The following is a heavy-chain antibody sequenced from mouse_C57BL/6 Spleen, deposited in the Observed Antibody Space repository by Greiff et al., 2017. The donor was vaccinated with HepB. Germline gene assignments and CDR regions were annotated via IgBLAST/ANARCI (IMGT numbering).Heavy chain of an antibody. V-gene: IGHV1-82*01. CDR2: IYPGDGDT. CDR1: GYAFSSSW. Sequence: VQLQQSGPELVKPGASVKISCKASGYAFSSSWMNWVKQRPGKGLEWIGRIYPGDGDTNYNGKFKGKATLTADKSSSTAYMQLSSLTSEDSAVYFCARELDYGSSYENLDYWGQGTTLTVSS. D-gene: IGHD1-1*01. J-gene: IGHJ2*01. CDR3: ARELDYGSSYENLDY.